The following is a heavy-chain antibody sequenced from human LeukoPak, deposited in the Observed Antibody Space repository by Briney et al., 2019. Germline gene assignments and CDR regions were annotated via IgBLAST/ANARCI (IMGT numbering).Heavy chain of an antibody. CDR3: ARVTRGMTYYYGSGSYSDYYYYYMDV. D-gene: IGHD3-10*01. CDR1: GYSISSGYY. Sequence: SETLSLTCAVSGYSISSGYYWGWIRQPPGKGLEWIGSIYHSGSTYYNPSLKSRVTISVDTSKNQFSLKLSSVPAADTAVYYCARVTRGMTYYYGSGSYSDYYYYYMDVWGKGTTVTVSS. J-gene: IGHJ6*03. V-gene: IGHV4-38-2*01. CDR2: IYHSGST.